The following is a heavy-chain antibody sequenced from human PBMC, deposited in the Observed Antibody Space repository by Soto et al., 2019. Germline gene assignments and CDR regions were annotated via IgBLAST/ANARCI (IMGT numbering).Heavy chain of an antibody. CDR3: EGESGENWSYEAY. Sequence: QVQLQESGPGLVKPSETLSLTCTVSGDTITSFSWNWIRQSAGKGLEWIGRISTTGNTHYNPSLESRVTMSLDTSKNQFSLKLTSVTAAGTDVYYCEGESGENWSYEAYWGQGTLVTVSS. J-gene: IGHJ4*02. V-gene: IGHV4-4*07. CDR2: ISTTGNT. D-gene: IGHD1-7*01. CDR1: GDTITSFS.